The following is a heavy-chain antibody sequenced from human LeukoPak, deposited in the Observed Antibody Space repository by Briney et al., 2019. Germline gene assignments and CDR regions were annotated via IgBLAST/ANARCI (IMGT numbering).Heavy chain of an antibody. CDR1: GGSFSGYY. D-gene: IGHD3-9*01. CDR3: ARGRTRILTGYTPYFDY. J-gene: IGHJ4*02. Sequence: PSETLSLTCAVYGGSFSGYYWSWIRQPPGKGLEWIGEINHSGSTNYNPSLKSRVTISVDTSKNQFSLKLSSVTAADTAVYYCARGRTRILTGYTPYFDYWGQGTLVTVSS. CDR2: INHSGST. V-gene: IGHV4-34*01.